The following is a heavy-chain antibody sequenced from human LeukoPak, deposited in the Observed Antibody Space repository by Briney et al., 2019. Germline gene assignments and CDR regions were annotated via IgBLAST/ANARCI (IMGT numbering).Heavy chain of an antibody. CDR3: AKEYIRWSGD. CDR1: GFTFSIYA. J-gene: IGHJ4*02. V-gene: IGHV3-23*01. CDR2: ISTSGST. D-gene: IGHD3-10*02. Sequence: GGSLRLSCAASGFTFSIYAMSWVRQAPGKGLEWVSAISTSGSTYYADSVKGRFTISRDNSKNTLYLQMNSLRAEDTAVYYCAKEYIRWSGDWGQGTLVTVSS.